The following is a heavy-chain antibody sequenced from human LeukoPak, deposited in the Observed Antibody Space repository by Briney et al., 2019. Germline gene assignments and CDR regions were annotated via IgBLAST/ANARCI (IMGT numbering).Heavy chain of an antibody. D-gene: IGHD3-22*01. CDR2: ISTSGNT. V-gene: IGHV4-4*07. J-gene: IGHJ4*02. Sequence: SETLSLTCTVSGGSIDVFYWSWIRQPAGKGLQWIGRISTSGNTDYNPSLKSRVTMSVDTSKNQFSLKLTSVTAADTAVYYCASDSFYDSGGYFYYWGQGTPVTVSS. CDR1: GGSIDVFY. CDR3: ASDSFYDSGGYFYY.